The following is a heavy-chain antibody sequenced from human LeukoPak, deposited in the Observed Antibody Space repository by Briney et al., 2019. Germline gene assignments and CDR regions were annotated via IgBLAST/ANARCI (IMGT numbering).Heavy chain of an antibody. J-gene: IGHJ5*02. CDR3: AKDSDCSGGSCYSGWFDP. Sequence: GGSLRLSCAASGFTFSSYAMSWVRQAPGKGLEWVSAISASGGNTYYADSVKGRFTISRDNSKNTLYLQMNSLRAEDTAVYYCAKDSDCSGGSCYSGWFDPWGQGTLVTVSS. V-gene: IGHV3-23*01. D-gene: IGHD2-15*01. CDR2: ISASGGNT. CDR1: GFTFSSYA.